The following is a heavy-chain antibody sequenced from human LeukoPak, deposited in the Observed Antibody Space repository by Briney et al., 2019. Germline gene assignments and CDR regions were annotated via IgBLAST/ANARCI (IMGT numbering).Heavy chain of an antibody. Sequence: ASVKVSCKASGYTFTGYYMHWVRQAPGQGLEWMGRINPNSGGTNYAQKFQGRVTMTRNTSISTAYVELSSLRSEDTAVYYCARGGGRPVLRFWKCYGMDVWGQGTTVTVSS. V-gene: IGHV1-2*06. CDR2: INPNSGGT. CDR1: GYTFTGYY. CDR3: ARGGGRPVLRFWKCYGMDV. D-gene: IGHD3-3*01. J-gene: IGHJ6*02.